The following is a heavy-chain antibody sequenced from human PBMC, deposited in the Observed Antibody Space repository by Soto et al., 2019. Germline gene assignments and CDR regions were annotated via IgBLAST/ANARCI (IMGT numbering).Heavy chain of an antibody. Sequence: SETLSLTCTVSGGSISSSSYYWGWIRQPPGKGLEWIGFIYYTGKTYYNPSLESRVTISVDTSKNQFSLKLSSVTAADTAVYYCARRPYRSGLFNYWGQGTLVTVSS. CDR2: IYYTGKT. D-gene: IGHD2-15*01. CDR1: GGSISSSSYY. CDR3: ARRPYRSGLFNY. V-gene: IGHV4-39*01. J-gene: IGHJ4*02.